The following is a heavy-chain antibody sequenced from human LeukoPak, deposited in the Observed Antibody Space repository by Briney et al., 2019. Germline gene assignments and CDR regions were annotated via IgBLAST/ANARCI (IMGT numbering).Heavy chain of an antibody. CDR1: GFTFSNYG. V-gene: IGHV3-33*01. CDR2: IWYDGSNK. D-gene: IGHD2-15*01. Sequence: PGGSLRLSCAASGFTFSNYGIHWVRQAPGKGLEWVALIWYDGSNKFYADSVKGRFTISRDNSKNTLYLQMNSLRAEDTALYYCARTMAVGSYYFDYWGQGALVTVSS. J-gene: IGHJ4*02. CDR3: ARTMAVGSYYFDY.